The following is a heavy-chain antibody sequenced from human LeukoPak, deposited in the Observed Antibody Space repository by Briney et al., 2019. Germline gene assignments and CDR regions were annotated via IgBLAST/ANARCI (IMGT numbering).Heavy chain of an antibody. D-gene: IGHD3-3*01. CDR2: IYYSGST. CDR1: GGSISSYY. Sequence: KPSETLSLTCTVSGGSISSYYWSWIRQPPGKGLEWIGYIYYSGSTNYNPSLKSRVTISVDTSKNQFSLKLGSVTAADTAVYYCARVSTRTTIFGVVNLFDYWGQGTLVTVSS. V-gene: IGHV4-59*01. CDR3: ARVSTRTTIFGVVNLFDY. J-gene: IGHJ4*02.